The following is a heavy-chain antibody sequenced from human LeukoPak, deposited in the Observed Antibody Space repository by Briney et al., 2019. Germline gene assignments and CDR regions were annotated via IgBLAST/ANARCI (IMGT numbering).Heavy chain of an antibody. CDR3: AVLSERGYYLDPFDY. CDR1: GYTFTGYY. V-gene: IGHV1-2*02. CDR2: TNPNSGGT. J-gene: IGHJ4*02. D-gene: IGHD3-22*01. Sequence: ASVKVSCKDSGYTFTGYYMHWVRQAPGQGLEWMGWTNPNSGGTNYAQKFQGRVTMTRDTSISTAYMELSRLRSDDTAVYYCAVLSERGYYLDPFDYWGQGTLVTVSS.